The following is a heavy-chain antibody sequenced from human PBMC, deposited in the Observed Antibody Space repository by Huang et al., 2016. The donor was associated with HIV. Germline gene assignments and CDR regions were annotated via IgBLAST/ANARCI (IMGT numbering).Heavy chain of an antibody. D-gene: IGHD3-16*01. Sequence: QVQLVQSGAEVRKPGSSVKVSCRASGGSFNNFGINWVRQAPGQGLEWMGGVSPRFGTRNDAKVFQGRVTITADETTGVVYMELSSLRSDDTAVYFCAKRGGAWGSPYAFDLWGPGTMVTVSS. J-gene: IGHJ3*01. CDR2: VSPRFGTR. CDR1: GGSFNNFG. CDR3: AKRGGAWGSPYAFDL. V-gene: IGHV1-69*13.